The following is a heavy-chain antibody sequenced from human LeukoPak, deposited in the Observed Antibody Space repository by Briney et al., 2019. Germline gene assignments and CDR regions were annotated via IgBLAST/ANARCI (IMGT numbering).Heavy chain of an antibody. CDR1: GGSISSGGYY. D-gene: IGHD6-13*01. J-gene: IGHJ6*02. V-gene: IGHV4-31*03. CDR3: ARANSSNRYYGMDV. CDR2: IYYSGST. Sequence: SETLSLACSVSGGSISSGGYYWSWIRQHPGKGLEWIGYIYYSGSTYYNPSLKSRVTISVDTSKNQFSLKLSSVTAADTAVYYCARANSSNRYYGMDVWGQGTTVTVSS.